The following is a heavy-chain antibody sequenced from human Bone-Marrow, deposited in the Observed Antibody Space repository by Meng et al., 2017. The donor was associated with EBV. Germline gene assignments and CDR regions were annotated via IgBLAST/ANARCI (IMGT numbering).Heavy chain of an antibody. V-gene: IGHV4-4*02. D-gene: IGHD5/OR15-5a*01. CDR2: IYHSGST. CDR3: ASAYVYDSRELPGH. J-gene: IGHJ4*02. CDR1: GVASSSTSW. Sequence: LERCQGLVEPSGTPSLTSAASGVASSSTSWWSWARQRLGRVLQCPGQIYHSGSTNYTSSVNTRFIISVEKSKTISSVRLTSATSADTAVYNCASAYVYDSRELPGHWGLGTLVTVSS.